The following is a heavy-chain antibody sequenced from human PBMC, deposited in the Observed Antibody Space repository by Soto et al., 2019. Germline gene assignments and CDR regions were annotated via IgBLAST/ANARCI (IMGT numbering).Heavy chain of an antibody. J-gene: IGHJ6*02. CDR1: GGTFSSYA. V-gene: IGHV1-69*13. D-gene: IGHD3-22*01. CDR3: ARAVVVVTPACGIPTTRNTDYYYYGMDV. Sequence: SVKVSCKASGGTFSSYAISWVRRAPGQGLEWMGGIIPIFGTANYAQKFQGRVTITADESTSTAYMELSSLRSEDTAVYYCARAVVVVTPACGIPTTRNTDYYYYGMDVWG. CDR2: IIPIFGTA.